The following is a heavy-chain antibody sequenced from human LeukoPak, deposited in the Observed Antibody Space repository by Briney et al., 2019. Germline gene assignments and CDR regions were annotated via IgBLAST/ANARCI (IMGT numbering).Heavy chain of an antibody. V-gene: IGHV3-23*01. CDR3: AKPPSGSSGWLRYFDY. CDR2: ISISGGGT. D-gene: IGHD6-19*01. Sequence: PGGSLRLSCAASGFTFSSYAMSWVRQAPGKGLEWVSGISISGGGTSYADSVKGRFTISRDNPRNTLYMEMNSLRAEDTAVYYCAKPPSGSSGWLRYFDYWGQGTLVTVSS. J-gene: IGHJ4*02. CDR1: GFTFSSYA.